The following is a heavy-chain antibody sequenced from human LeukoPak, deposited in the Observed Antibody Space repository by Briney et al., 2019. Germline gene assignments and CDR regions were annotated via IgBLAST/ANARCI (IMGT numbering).Heavy chain of an antibody. J-gene: IGHJ4*02. Sequence: GASVKVSCKASGYTFTGYYMHWVRQAPGQGLEWMGWINPNSGGTNYAQKFQGRVTMTRDTSISTAYMELSRLRSDDTAVYYCARDFALTVTTGEDYWGQGTLVTVSS. CDR2: INPNSGGT. CDR3: ARDFALTVTTGEDY. CDR1: GYTFTGYY. V-gene: IGHV1-2*02. D-gene: IGHD4-17*01.